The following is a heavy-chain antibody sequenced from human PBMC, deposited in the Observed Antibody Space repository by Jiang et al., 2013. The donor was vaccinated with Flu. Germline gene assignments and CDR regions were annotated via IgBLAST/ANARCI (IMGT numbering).Heavy chain of an antibody. J-gene: IGHJ3*02. CDR3: ARDGGVTLDESFDI. V-gene: IGHV1-18*04. Sequence: GAEVKKPGASVKVSCKASGYTFTSYGISWVRQAPGQGLEWLGWISAHNGDTNYAQKVQGRVTMTTDTSTKTAYMELTSLRSDDTAVYYCARDGGVTLDESFDIWGQGTMVTVSS. CDR2: ISAHNGDT. D-gene: IGHD3-16*01. CDR1: GYTFTSYG.